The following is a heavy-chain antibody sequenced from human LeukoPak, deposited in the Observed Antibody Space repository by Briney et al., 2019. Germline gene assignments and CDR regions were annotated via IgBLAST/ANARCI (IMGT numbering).Heavy chain of an antibody. D-gene: IGHD5-12*01. CDR1: GGSISGYS. J-gene: IGHJ4*02. CDR2: IYYSGST. V-gene: IGHV4-59*01. CDR3: AGRRSLVEATTY. Sequence: SETLSLTCTVSGGSISGYSWSWIRQPPGKGLEWIGYIYYSGSTNYNPSLKSRVTLSVGTSKNQFSLKLRSVTAADTAVYYCAGRRSLVEATTYWGQGTLVTVSS.